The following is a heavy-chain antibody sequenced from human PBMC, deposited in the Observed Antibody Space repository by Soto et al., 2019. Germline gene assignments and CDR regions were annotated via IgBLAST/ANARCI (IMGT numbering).Heavy chain of an antibody. V-gene: IGHV3-48*03. J-gene: IGHJ3*02. Sequence: GGSLRLSCAASGFTFSSYEMNWVRQAPGKGLEWVSYISSSGSTIYYADSVKGRFTISRDNAKNSLYLQMNSLRAEDTAVYYCARGGVEQYSYGLDAFDIWGQGTMVTVSS. CDR3: ARGGVEQYSYGLDAFDI. CDR2: ISSSGSTI. D-gene: IGHD5-18*01. CDR1: GFTFSSYE.